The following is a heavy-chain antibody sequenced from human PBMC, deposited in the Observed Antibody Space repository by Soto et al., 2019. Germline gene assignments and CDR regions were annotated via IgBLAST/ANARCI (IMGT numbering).Heavy chain of an antibody. J-gene: IGHJ4*01. V-gene: IGHV1-2*02. CDR2: ISPNSGGT. Sequence: QVQLVQSGAEVKKSGASVKVSCKASGYTFTGNYIHWVRQAPGQGLEWMGEISPNSGGTKYAQKFQGRVTMTRDTSITTVYMDLSNLSPDDTAVYYCGKGRSGDVDVFYWGHGTLVTVYS. CDR1: GYTFTGNY. D-gene: IGHD1-26*01. CDR3: GKGRSGDVDVFY.